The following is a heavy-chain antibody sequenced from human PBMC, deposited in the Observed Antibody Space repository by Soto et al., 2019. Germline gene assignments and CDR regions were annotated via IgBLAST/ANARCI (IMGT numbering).Heavy chain of an antibody. Sequence: QVQLVESGGGVVQPGRSLRLSCAASGFTFSSYAMHWVRQAPGKGLEWVAVISSDGSKKYYADSGKGRFTIFRDNSKNTLDLQVNSLRPEETAVYYCERPTIRDRGDVDMWGEGTMVTVSS. CDR2: ISSDGSKK. J-gene: IGHJ3*02. V-gene: IGHV3-30-3*01. CDR3: ERPTIRDRGDVDM. CDR1: GFTFSSYA.